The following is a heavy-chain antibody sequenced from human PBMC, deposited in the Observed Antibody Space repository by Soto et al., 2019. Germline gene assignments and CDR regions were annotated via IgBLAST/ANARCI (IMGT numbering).Heavy chain of an antibody. CDR2: IYTSGST. Sequence: SETLSLTCTVSGGSISSGDYYWSWIRQPPGKGLEWIGRIYTSGSTNYNPSLKSRVTMSVDTSKNQFSLKLSSVTAADTAVYYCARGVRGVTFDYWGQGTLVTVSS. CDR3: ARGVRGVTFDY. J-gene: IGHJ4*02. D-gene: IGHD3-10*01. V-gene: IGHV4-61*02. CDR1: GGSISSGDYY.